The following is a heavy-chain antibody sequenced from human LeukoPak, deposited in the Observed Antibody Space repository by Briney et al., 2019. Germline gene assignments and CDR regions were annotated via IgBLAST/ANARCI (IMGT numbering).Heavy chain of an antibody. CDR3: ARDCGSSGIGYWFDP. J-gene: IGHJ5*02. V-gene: IGHV4-34*01. D-gene: IGHD6-13*01. CDR2: INHSGST. Sequence: PSETLSLTCAVYGGSFSGYYWSWIRQPPGKGLEWIGEINHSGSTNYNPSLKSRVTISVDTSKNQFSLKLSSVTAADTAVYYCARDCGSSGIGYWFDPWGQGTLVTVSS. CDR1: GGSFSGYY.